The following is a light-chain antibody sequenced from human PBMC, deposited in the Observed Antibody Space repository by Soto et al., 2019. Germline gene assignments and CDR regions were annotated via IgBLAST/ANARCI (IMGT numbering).Light chain of an antibody. CDR3: QSYDSSLTGVL. Sequence: QSVLTQPASVSGSPGQSITISCTGTSSNVGSYKLVSWYQQHPGKAPKLMIFEVNKRPSGVPDRFSGSKSGTSASLAIAGLQAEDEADYYCQSYDSSLTGVLFGGGTKVTVL. CDR1: SSNVGSYKL. J-gene: IGLJ2*01. CDR2: EVN. V-gene: IGLV2-14*02.